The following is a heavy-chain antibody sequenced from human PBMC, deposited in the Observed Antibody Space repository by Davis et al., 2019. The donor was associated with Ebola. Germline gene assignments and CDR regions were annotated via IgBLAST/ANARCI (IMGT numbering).Heavy chain of an antibody. CDR1: GFIFSSYA. CDR2: ISVRSIT. CDR3: AKVHPPTTVTTGWLDP. V-gene: IGHV3-23*01. J-gene: IGHJ5*02. D-gene: IGHD4-17*01. Sequence: GESLKISCAASGFIFSSYAMSWVRQAPGKGREWVSSISVRSITYHADSVKGRFTISRDNSKNTLYLQMNSLRAEDTAVYYCAKVHPPTTVTTGWLDPWGQGTLVTVSS.